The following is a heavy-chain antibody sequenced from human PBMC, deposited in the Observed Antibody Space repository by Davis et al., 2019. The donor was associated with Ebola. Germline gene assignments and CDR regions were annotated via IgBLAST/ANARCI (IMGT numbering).Heavy chain of an antibody. CDR2: IYPGDSDT. J-gene: IGHJ3*02. CDR3: ARGRSYYDSSGYPHTDGFYI. D-gene: IGHD3-22*01. Sequence: KVSCKGSGYSFTSYWIGWVRQMPGKGLEWMGIIYPGDSDTRYSPSFQGQVTISVDKSISTAYLQWSSLKASDTAMYYCARGRSYYDSSGYPHTDGFYIWGQGTMVTVSS. CDR1: GYSFTSYW. V-gene: IGHV5-51*01.